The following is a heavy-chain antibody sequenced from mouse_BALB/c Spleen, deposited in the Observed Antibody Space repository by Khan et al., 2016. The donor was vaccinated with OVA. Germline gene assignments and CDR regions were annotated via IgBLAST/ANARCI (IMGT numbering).Heavy chain of an antibody. V-gene: IGHV3-2*02. Sequence: EVQLVESGPGLVKPSQSLSLTCTVTGYSITSDYAWNWIRQFPGNKLEWMGYISYSGNTNYNPSLKSRISITRDTSKNQFFLQLNSVTTEDTATXYSAGVDGRDFDTWGKGTTLTVPS. CDR2: ISYSGNT. J-gene: IGHJ2*01. CDR3: AGVDGRDFDT. CDR1: GYSITSDYA. D-gene: IGHD1-1*02.